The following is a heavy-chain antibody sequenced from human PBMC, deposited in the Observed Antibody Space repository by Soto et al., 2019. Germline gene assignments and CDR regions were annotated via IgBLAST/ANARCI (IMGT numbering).Heavy chain of an antibody. J-gene: IGHJ6*02. CDR3: ATSLSAAGTFPYYYYGMDV. V-gene: IGHV3-23*01. CDR2: ITGSGDST. CDR1: GFTFSSYA. Sequence: GGSLRLSCAASGFTFSSYAMNWVRQAPGKGLEWVSVITGSGDSTYYADSVKGRFTISRDNSKNTLYLQMNSLRAEDTAVYYCATSLSAAGTFPYYYYGMDVWGQGTTVTV. D-gene: IGHD6-13*01.